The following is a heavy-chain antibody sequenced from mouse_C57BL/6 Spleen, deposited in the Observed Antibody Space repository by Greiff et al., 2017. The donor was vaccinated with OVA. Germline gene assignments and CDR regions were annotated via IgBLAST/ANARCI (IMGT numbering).Heavy chain of an antibody. CDR2: INPNNGGT. V-gene: IGHV1-18*01. J-gene: IGHJ1*03. Sequence: VQLQQSGPELVKPGASVKISCKASGYTFTDYHMDWVKQSHGKSLEWIGDINPNNGGTIYNQKFKGKATLTVDKSSSTAYMELRSLTSEDSAVYYCARWNYDWYFDVWGTGTTVTVSS. D-gene: IGHD2-4*01. CDR3: ARWNYDWYFDV. CDR1: GYTFTDYH.